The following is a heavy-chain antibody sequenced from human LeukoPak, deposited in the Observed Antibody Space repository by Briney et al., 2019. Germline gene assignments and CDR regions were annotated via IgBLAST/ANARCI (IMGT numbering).Heavy chain of an antibody. CDR2: ISAYNGNT. D-gene: IGHD3-9*01. Sequence: GASVKVSCKASGYTFTSYGISWVGQAPGQGVEGMGWISAYNGNTNYAQKLQGGVTMNTDTSTSTAYMQLRSLRSDDTAVYYCARDKSYYDILTGYYYYYGMDVWGKGTTVTVSS. CDR3: ARDKSYYDILTGYYYYYGMDV. J-gene: IGHJ6*04. V-gene: IGHV1-18*04. CDR1: GYTFTSYG.